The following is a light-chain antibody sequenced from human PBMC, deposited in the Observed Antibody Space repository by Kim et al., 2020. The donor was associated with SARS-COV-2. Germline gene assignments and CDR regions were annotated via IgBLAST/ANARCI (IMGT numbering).Light chain of an antibody. CDR3: QHYGGSLFS. V-gene: IGKV3-20*01. CDR1: QSVSSSY. J-gene: IGKJ2*03. Sequence: GERATLSCRASQSVSSSYLAWYQQKPGQSPRLLIYGVSSRAPGIPDRFSGGGSGTDFTLTISRLEPEDFAVYYCQHYGGSLFSFGQGTKLE. CDR2: GVS.